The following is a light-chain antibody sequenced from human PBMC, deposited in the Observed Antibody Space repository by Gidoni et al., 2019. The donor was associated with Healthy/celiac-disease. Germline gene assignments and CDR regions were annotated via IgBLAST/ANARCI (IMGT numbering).Light chain of an antibody. CDR1: QSISSW. J-gene: IGKJ1*01. Sequence: DIQMTQSPSTLSASVGDRVTITCRASQSISSWLAWYQQKPGKAPKLLIYKASSLDSGVPCRFSGSGAGTEFTLTISSLQPDDVATYYCQQYNTYWTFGQGTKVEIK. V-gene: IGKV1-5*03. CDR2: KAS. CDR3: QQYNTYWT.